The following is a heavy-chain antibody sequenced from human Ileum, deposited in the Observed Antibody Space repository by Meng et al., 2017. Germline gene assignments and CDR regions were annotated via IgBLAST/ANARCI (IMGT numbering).Heavy chain of an antibody. CDR3: ARDYSGTSYRFSDY. Sequence: QVHLVQSGAEGKKPGAPGMGSCKAFGYTFTSYGISWVRQAPGQGLEWMGGISVYNGNTNYAQKFQGRVTMTADTSTSTAYMELRSLRSDDTAVYYCARDYSGTSYRFSDYWGQGTLVTVSS. CDR2: ISVYNGNT. D-gene: IGHD1-26*01. CDR1: GYTFTSYG. J-gene: IGHJ4*02. V-gene: IGHV1-18*01.